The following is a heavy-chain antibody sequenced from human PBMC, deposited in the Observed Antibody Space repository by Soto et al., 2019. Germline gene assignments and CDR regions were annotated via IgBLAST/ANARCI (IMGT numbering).Heavy chain of an antibody. CDR1: GGSFSGGIYY. CDR2: IYSRGGT. J-gene: IGHJ6*02. V-gene: IGHV4-61*01. Sequence: SETLALPSPVSGGSFSGGIYYGSWIRQSPGKGLEYIGYIYSRGGTNYNSSLKSRVTVSVDPARNQFSRKMNSVTAADTDVYYCARQQRLTFYYGLEVWGQGTTVTVSS. D-gene: IGHD6-25*01. CDR3: ARQQRLTFYYGLEV.